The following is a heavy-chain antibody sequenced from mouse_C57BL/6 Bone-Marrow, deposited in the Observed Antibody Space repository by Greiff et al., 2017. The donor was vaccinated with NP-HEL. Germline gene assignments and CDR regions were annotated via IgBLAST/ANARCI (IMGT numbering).Heavy chain of an antibody. Sequence: EVMLVESGGDLVKPGGSLKLSCAASGFTFSSYGMSWVRQTPDKRLEWVATISSGGSYTYYPDSVKGRFTISRDKAKNTLYLQMSSLKSEDTAMYYCARRWHWYFDVWGTGTTVTVSS. CDR3: ARRWHWYFDV. CDR1: GFTFSSYG. CDR2: ISSGGSYT. V-gene: IGHV5-6*02. J-gene: IGHJ1*03.